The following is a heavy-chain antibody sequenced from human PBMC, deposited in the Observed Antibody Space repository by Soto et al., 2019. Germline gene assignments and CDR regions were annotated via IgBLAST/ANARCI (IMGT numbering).Heavy chain of an antibody. CDR1: GVSITTNGYS. J-gene: IGHJ4*02. CDR2: IYPSGTI. V-gene: IGHV4-30-2*01. Sequence: SETLSLTCAVSGVSITTNGYSWSWIRQPPGKGLEWIGYIYPSGTIFYNPSLNSRVTISADTSNNQFSLKLTSVTAADTAVYFCATYTALAKYYFDYWGRGTLVTVSS. D-gene: IGHD3-16*01. CDR3: ATYTALAKYYFDY.